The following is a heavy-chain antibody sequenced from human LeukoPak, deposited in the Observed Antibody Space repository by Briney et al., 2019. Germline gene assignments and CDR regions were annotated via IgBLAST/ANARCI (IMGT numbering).Heavy chain of an antibody. CDR2: TYYRSKWHN. CDR3: AREYSSSGLAFDY. J-gene: IGHJ4*02. CDR1: GDSVSSNSTA. V-gene: IGHV6-1*01. Sequence: SQTLSLTCAISGDSVSSNSTAWNWIRQSPSRGLEWLGRTYYRSKWHNDYAGSVKSRITINPDTSKNQFSLQVNSVTPEDTAVHYCAREYSSSGLAFDYWGQGTLVTVSS. D-gene: IGHD6-19*01.